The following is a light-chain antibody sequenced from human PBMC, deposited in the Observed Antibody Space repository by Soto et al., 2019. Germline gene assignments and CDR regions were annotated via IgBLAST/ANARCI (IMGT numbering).Light chain of an antibody. CDR3: QQSDNSPRT. CDR2: GAS. CDR1: QSVNSNY. J-gene: IGKJ1*01. V-gene: IGKV3-20*01. Sequence: EIVLTQSPGTLSLSPGERATLSCRASQSVNSNYLAWYQQKPGQGPRLLMYGASSRATGIPDRFSGSVSGADFTLNISSMEPEDLAVYYSQQSDNSPRTFGQGNKVDIK.